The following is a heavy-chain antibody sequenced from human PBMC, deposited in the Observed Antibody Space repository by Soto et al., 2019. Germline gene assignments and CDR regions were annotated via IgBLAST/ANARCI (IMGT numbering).Heavy chain of an antibody. CDR1: GYTFTSDD. V-gene: IGHV1-8*01. J-gene: IGHJ5*02. D-gene: IGHD2-8*01. CDR3: AKSLYAMGPVGRWFDP. Sequence: ASVKVSCKASGYTFTSDDINWVRQAPGQGLEWMGWINPNSGNTGYAQKFQGRVTLTRDTSISTAYMELNSLRAEDTAVYYCAKSLYAMGPVGRWFDPWGQGTLFTVSS. CDR2: INPNSGNT.